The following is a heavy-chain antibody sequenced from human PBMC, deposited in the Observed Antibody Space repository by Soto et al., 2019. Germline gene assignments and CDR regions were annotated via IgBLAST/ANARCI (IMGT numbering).Heavy chain of an antibody. CDR2: IIPIFGTA. V-gene: IGHV1-69*01. Sequence: QVQLVQSGAEVKKPGSSVKVSCKASGGTFSSYAISWVRQAPGQGLEWMGGIIPIFGTANYAQKFQGRVTITADESTRTAYTELSSLRSEDTAVYYCARYSYSSSLYPDYYYYGMDVWGQGTTVTVSS. J-gene: IGHJ6*02. D-gene: IGHD6-13*01. CDR1: GGTFSSYA. CDR3: ARYSYSSSLYPDYYYYGMDV.